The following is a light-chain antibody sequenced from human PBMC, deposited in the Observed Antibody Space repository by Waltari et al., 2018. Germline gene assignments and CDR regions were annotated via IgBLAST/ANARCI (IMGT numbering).Light chain of an antibody. CDR3: SSYTSTSTPYV. CDR1: SSDVGGSKY. CDR2: EVS. J-gene: IGLJ1*01. V-gene: IGLV2-14*01. Sequence: QSALTQPASVSGSPGQSITISCTGSSSDVGGSKYVSWYQQYPGKVPKLMIYEVSNRPSGVSNRFSASKSGNTASLTIYGLQAEDEADYYCSSYTSTSTPYVFGTGTKVTVL.